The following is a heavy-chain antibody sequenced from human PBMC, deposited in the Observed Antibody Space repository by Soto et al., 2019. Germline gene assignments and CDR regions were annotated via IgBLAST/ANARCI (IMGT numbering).Heavy chain of an antibody. V-gene: IGHV4-30-4*01. D-gene: IGHD6-6*01. Sequence: QVQLQESGPGLVKPSQTLSLTCTVSGGSISSGDYYWSWIRQTPGKGLEWIGYIYYSGRTYYNPSLKSRVTISVDTSQNQFSLKLSSVTAADTAVYYCAVSIAARYFGSWGQGTLGTVSS. J-gene: IGHJ4*02. CDR1: GGSISSGDYY. CDR3: AVSIAARYFGS. CDR2: IYYSGRT.